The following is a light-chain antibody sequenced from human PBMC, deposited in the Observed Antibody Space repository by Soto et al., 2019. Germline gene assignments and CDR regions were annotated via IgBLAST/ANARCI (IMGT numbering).Light chain of an antibody. V-gene: IGLV2-23*02. CDR1: SSDVGSYDL. CDR3: CSYAGSNNYV. Sequence: QSVLTQPASVSGSPGQSITVSCTGTSSDVGSYDLVSWYQQHPGQAPKVMIYGVTKRPSGVSNRFSGNRSGNTASLTISGLQAEDEAEYYCCSYAGSNNYVFGTGTKVTVL. J-gene: IGLJ1*01. CDR2: GVT.